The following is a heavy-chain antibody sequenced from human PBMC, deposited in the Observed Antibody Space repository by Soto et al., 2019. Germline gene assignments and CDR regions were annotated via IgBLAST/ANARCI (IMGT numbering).Heavy chain of an antibody. Sequence: QVQLVQSGAEVKKPGSSVKVSCKTSGVSFNNNGIGWVRQAPGHGLEWMGGVSPPFRTSNYARKFQGRISITADASTGTVNMELSSLTSEDTAQYYCARVLYYGSGSYSPYGMDVWGQGTTAPVSS. J-gene: IGHJ6*02. V-gene: IGHV1-69*01. D-gene: IGHD3-10*01. CDR1: GVSFNNNG. CDR3: ARVLYYGSGSYSPYGMDV. CDR2: VSPPFRTS.